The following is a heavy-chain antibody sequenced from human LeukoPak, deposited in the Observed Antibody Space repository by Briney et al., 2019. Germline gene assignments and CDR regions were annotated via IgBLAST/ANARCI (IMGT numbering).Heavy chain of an antibody. CDR3: APGIAAAGTKGRPDSGFDH. D-gene: IGHD6-13*01. J-gene: IGHJ5*02. CDR1: GFTFSSYD. V-gene: IGHV3-48*01. CDR2: ISSSTI. Sequence: GGSLRLSCAASGFTFSSYDMNWVRQAPGQGLEWISYISSSTISYAHSVKGRFTVSRDNAKNSLYLQMNSLRAEDTAVYYCAPGIAAAGTKGRPDSGFDHWGQGTLVTVSS.